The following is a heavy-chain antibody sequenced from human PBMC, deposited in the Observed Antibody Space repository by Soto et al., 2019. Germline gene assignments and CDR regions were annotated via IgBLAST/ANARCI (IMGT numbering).Heavy chain of an antibody. Sequence: GGSLRLSCAASRFTFSQAWMSWVRQAPGKXLEWVANIKHDGSEKYYVDSVKGRFSISRDNAKNSLYLQMNSLRAEDTAVYYCASLHIPLLGVVTQRFDYWGQGALVTVSS. CDR3: ASLHIPLLGVVTQRFDY. CDR1: RFTFSQAW. V-gene: IGHV3-7*01. D-gene: IGHD3-3*01. J-gene: IGHJ4*02. CDR2: IKHDGSEK.